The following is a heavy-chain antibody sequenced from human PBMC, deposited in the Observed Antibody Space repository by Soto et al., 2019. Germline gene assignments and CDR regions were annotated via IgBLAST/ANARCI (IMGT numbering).Heavy chain of an antibody. CDR1: GFTFSSYA. J-gene: IGHJ5*02. D-gene: IGHD2-21*02. CDR3: AKDRFHVVVTVSIFDP. CDR2: ISGSGGSA. Sequence: GGSLRLSCAASGFTFSSYAMSWVRQAPGKGLEWVSTISGSGGSADYADSVKGRFTISRDNPQNTLYLEMNSLRAEDTAIYYCAKDRFHVVVTVSIFDPWRQGTLVTVSS. V-gene: IGHV3-23*01.